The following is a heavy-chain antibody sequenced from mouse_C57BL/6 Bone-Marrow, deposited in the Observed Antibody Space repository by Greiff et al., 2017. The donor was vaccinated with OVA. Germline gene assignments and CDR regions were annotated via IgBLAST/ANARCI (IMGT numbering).Heavy chain of an antibody. V-gene: IGHV1-59*01. J-gene: IGHJ4*01. D-gene: IGHD1-1*01. CDR1: GYTFTSYW. CDR3: ARGCSWEDY. CDR2: IDPSDSYT. Sequence: QVQLKQPGAELVRPGASVKLSCKASGYTFTSYWMHWVKQRPGQGLEWIGEIDPSDSYTNYNQKFKGKATLTVDKSSSTAYMQLSSLTTEDSAIYYCARGCSWEDYWGQGTLVTVS.